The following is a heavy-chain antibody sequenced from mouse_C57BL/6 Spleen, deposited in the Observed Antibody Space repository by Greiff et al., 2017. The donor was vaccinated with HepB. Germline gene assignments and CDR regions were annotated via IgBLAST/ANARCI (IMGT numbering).Heavy chain of an antibody. J-gene: IGHJ2*01. CDR2: INPGSGGT. Sequence: VQLQQSGAELVRPGTSVKVSCKASGYAFTNYLIEWVKQRPGQGLEWIGVINPGSGGTNYNEKFKGKATLTADKSSSTAYMQLSSLTSEDSAVYFCARSSYDYFDYWGQGTTLTVSS. CDR3: ARSSYDYFDY. V-gene: IGHV1-54*01. CDR1: GYAFTNYL. D-gene: IGHD1-1*01.